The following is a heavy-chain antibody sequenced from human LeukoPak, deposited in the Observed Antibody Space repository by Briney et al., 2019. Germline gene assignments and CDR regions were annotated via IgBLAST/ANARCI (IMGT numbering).Heavy chain of an antibody. D-gene: IGHD3-22*01. CDR2: MNPNSGNA. V-gene: IGHV1-8*01. Sequence: VASVKVSCKASGYTFTSYDINWVRQATGQGLEWMGWMNPNSGNAVYAQKFQGRVTMTRNTSISTAYMDLSSLRSEDTAVHYCARGYIYSRGYYLDYWGQGTLVTVSS. J-gene: IGHJ4*02. CDR3: ARGYIYSRGYYLDY. CDR1: GYTFTSYD.